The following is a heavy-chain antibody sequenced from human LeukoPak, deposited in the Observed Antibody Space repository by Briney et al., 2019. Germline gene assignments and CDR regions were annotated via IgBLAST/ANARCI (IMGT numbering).Heavy chain of an antibody. CDR3: ARQREAYYYYMDV. V-gene: IGHV4-39*01. CDR1: GGSISSSSYY. D-gene: IGHD1-26*01. CDR2: IYYSGST. Sequence: SETLSLTCTVSGGSISSSSYYWGWIRQPPGKGLKWIGSIYYSGSTYYNPSLKSRVTISVDTSKNQFSLKLSSVTAADTAVYYCARQREAYYYYMDVWGKGTTVTVSS. J-gene: IGHJ6*03.